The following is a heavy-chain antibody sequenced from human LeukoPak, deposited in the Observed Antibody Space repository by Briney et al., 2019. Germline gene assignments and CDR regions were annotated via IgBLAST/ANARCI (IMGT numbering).Heavy chain of an antibody. Sequence: PSETLSLTCTVSGGSISSGDYYWSWIRQPPGKGLEWIGYIYYSGSTYYNPSLKSRVTISVDTSKNQFSLKLSSVTAADTAVYYCARETVGEGGYYNPPISDYWGQGTLVTVSS. CDR1: GGSISSGDYY. D-gene: IGHD3-10*01. CDR3: ARETVGEGGYYNPPISDY. J-gene: IGHJ4*02. CDR2: IYYSGST. V-gene: IGHV4-30-4*01.